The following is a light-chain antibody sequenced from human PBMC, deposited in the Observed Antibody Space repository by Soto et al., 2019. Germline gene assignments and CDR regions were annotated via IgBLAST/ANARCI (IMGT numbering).Light chain of an antibody. J-gene: IGKJ2*01. CDR3: QQSYSTPYT. V-gene: IGKV1-39*01. Sequence: DIPMTQSPSSLSASVGDRVTITCRTSQSINSYLNWFQQKPGKAPKVLIYAASRLQSGVPSRFSGSGSGTDFTLTISSLQPEDFATYYCQQSYSTPYTFGQGTKLEIK. CDR2: AAS. CDR1: QSINSY.